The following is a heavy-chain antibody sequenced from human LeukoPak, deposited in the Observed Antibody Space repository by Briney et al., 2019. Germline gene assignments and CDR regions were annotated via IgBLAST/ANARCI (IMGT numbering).Heavy chain of an antibody. V-gene: IGHV3-21*01. CDR3: ARVAFGLYVMDV. CDR2: ISSDSKYI. Sequence: GGSLRLSCAASGFTFSSYAMSWVRQAPGKGLEWVSSISSDSKYIFYADSMKGRFTMSRDNAKNSLYLQMISLRAEDTAVYYCARVAFGLYVMDVWGQGNTVTVSS. CDR1: GFTFSSYA. D-gene: IGHD3/OR15-3a*01. J-gene: IGHJ6*02.